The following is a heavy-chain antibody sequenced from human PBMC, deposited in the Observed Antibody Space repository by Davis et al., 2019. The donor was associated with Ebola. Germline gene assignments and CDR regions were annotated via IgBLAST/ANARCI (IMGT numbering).Heavy chain of an antibody. CDR2: ISGEGSTT. J-gene: IGHJ4*02. D-gene: IGHD2/OR15-2a*01. CDR3: ATSTYLPVY. V-gene: IGHV3-74*03. Sequence: GESLKISCEASGFTFRSYTMRWVRQAPGKGLEWVSRISGEGSTTKYADSVKGRFTISRDNAKNTLYLQMNSLRAEDTAVYYCATSTYLPVYWGQGTLVTVSS. CDR1: GFTFRSYT.